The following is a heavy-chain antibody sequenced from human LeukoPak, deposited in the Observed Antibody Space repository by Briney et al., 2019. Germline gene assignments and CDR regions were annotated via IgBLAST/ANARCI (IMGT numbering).Heavy chain of an antibody. CDR3: ARDSFYGDFDAFDI. CDR2: IYSGGST. CDR1: GFTVSSNY. J-gene: IGHJ3*02. V-gene: IGHV3-53*01. D-gene: IGHD4-17*01. Sequence: GGSLRLSCAASGFTVSSNYMSWVRQPPGKGLEWVSVIYSGGSTYYADSVKGRFTISRDNSKNTLYLQMNSLRAEDTAVYYCARDSFYGDFDAFDIWGQGTMVTVSS.